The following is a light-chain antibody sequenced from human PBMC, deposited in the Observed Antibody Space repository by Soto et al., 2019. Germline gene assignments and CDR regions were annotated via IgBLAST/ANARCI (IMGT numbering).Light chain of an antibody. CDR3: QQYGSSQFT. CDR2: GAS. Sequence: EIVLTQSTGTLSLSPGERATLSCRASQSVSSSYLAWYQQKPGQAPRLLIYGASSRATGIPDRFSGSGSGTDFTLTISRLEPEDFAVYYCQQYGSSQFTFGPGTKVYIK. J-gene: IGKJ3*01. V-gene: IGKV3-20*01. CDR1: QSVSSSY.